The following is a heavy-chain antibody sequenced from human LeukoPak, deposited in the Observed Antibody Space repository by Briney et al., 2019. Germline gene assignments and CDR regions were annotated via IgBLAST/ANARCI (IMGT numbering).Heavy chain of an antibody. V-gene: IGHV4-34*01. Sequence: SETLSLTCAVYGGSFSGYYWSWIRQPPVKGLEWIGEINHSGSTNYNPSLKSRVTISVDTSKNQFSLKLSSVTAADTAVYYCARGATVTTVALWNWFDPWGQGTLVTVSS. CDR2: INHSGST. CDR1: GGSFSGYY. D-gene: IGHD4-17*01. J-gene: IGHJ5*02. CDR3: ARGATVTTVALWNWFDP.